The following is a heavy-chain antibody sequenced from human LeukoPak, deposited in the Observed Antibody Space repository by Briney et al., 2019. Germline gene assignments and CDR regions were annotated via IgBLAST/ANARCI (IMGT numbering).Heavy chain of an antibody. CDR1: GGSSSRYY. V-gene: IGHV4-4*07. Sequence: PSETLSPTCSVSGGSSSRYYWSWIRQPAGKELEWIGRIYTSGSTNCNPSLKSRVTMSVDTSKNQFSLKLSSVTAADTAVYYCARGGPYSSGWYGFDYWGQGTLVTVSS. CDR2: IYTSGST. D-gene: IGHD6-19*01. J-gene: IGHJ4*02. CDR3: ARGGPYSSGWYGFDY.